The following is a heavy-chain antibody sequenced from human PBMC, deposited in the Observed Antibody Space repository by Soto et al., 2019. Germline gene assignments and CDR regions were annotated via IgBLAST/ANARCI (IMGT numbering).Heavy chain of an antibody. J-gene: IGHJ4*02. Sequence: QVQLVQSGAEVKKPGSSVKVSCKASGGTFSSYAISWVRQAPGQGLEWMGGIIPIFGTANYAQKFQGRVRITADESTGTAHMELSSLRSEDTAVYYCGRVSERYCSGGSCYGYWGQGTLVTVSS. D-gene: IGHD2-15*01. CDR1: GGTFSSYA. CDR2: IIPIFGTA. V-gene: IGHV1-69*01. CDR3: GRVSERYCSGGSCYGY.